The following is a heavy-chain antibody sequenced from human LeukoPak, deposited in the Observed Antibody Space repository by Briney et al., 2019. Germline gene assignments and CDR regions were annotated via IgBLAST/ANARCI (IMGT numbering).Heavy chain of an antibody. V-gene: IGHV3-7*01. D-gene: IGHD2-8*01. CDR2: IKQDGSEK. Sequence: GGSLRLSCAASGFTFSSYWMSWVRQAPGKGLEWVANIKQDGSEKYYADSVKGRFTISRDNAKNSLYLQMNSLRAEDTAVYYCARDMGYCTNGVCSGAYYYYYYMDVWGKGTTVTVSS. CDR1: GFTFSSYW. CDR3: ARDMGYCTNGVCSGAYYYYYYMDV. J-gene: IGHJ6*03.